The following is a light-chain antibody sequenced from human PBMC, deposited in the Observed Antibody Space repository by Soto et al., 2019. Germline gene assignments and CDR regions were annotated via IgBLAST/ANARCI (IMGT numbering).Light chain of an antibody. CDR3: QQYNNWWT. V-gene: IGKV3-15*01. Sequence: DIVMTQSPVTLSVSPGERATLSCRASQSVFSSLAWYQQKPGQAPRLLIYGAATRATGIPARFSGSGSGTEFTLTISSLQSEDFAVYYCQQYNNWWTFGQGTKVDIK. CDR1: QSVFSS. CDR2: GAA. J-gene: IGKJ1*01.